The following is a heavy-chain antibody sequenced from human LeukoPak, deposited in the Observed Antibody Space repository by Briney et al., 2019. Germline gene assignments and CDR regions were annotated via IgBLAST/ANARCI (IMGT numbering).Heavy chain of an antibody. J-gene: IGHJ4*02. V-gene: IGHV4-34*01. D-gene: IGHD3-22*01. CDR1: GGSFSGYY. Sequence: SETLSLTCAVYGGSFSGYYWSWIRQPPGKGLEWIGEINHSGSTNYNPSLKSRVTISVDTSKNQFSLKLSSVTAADTAVYYCARAGWERVVLTDYWGQGTLVTVSS. CDR3: ARAGWERVVLTDY. CDR2: INHSGST.